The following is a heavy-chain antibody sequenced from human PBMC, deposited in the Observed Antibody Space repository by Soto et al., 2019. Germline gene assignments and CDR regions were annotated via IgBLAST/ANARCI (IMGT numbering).Heavy chain of an antibody. CDR1: GFTLSGSA. D-gene: IGHD4-17*01. Sequence: GGSLRLSCAPSGFTLSGSAMHWVRQASGKGMEWVGRLRSKANSSATAYAASVKGRFTISRDDSKNTAYLQMNSLKTEYTAVYYCTRAHHDYGDYAGVVFDYWGQGTLVTVSS. CDR3: TRAHHDYGDYAGVVFDY. V-gene: IGHV3-73*01. CDR2: LRSKANSSAT. J-gene: IGHJ4*02.